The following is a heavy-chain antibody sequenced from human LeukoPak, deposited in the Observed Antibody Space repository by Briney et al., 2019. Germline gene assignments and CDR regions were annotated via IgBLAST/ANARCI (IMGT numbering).Heavy chain of an antibody. CDR3: AGSLGYCSSTSCYKSGWFDP. V-gene: IGHV4-30-2*01. CDR1: GGSISSGGYS. J-gene: IGHJ5*02. CDR2: IYHSGGT. D-gene: IGHD2-2*02. Sequence: KPSETLSLTCAVSGGSISSGGYSWSWIRQPPGKGLEWIGYIYHSGGTYYNPSLKSRVTISVDRSKNQFSLKLSSVTAADTAVYYCAGSLGYCSSTSCYKSGWFDPWGQGTLVTVSS.